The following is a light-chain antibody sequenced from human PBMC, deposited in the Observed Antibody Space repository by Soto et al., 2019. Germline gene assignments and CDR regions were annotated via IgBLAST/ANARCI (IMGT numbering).Light chain of an antibody. CDR1: QGISSA. Sequence: AIQLTQSPSSLSASIGDRVTITCRASQGISSALAWYQQKPGKPPNLLIYDASSLETGVPSRFSGSGSGTDFTLSITTLQPEDFATYYCQPFNTFLLTFGGGTKVEIK. J-gene: IGKJ4*01. CDR3: QPFNTFLLT. CDR2: DAS. V-gene: IGKV1-13*02.